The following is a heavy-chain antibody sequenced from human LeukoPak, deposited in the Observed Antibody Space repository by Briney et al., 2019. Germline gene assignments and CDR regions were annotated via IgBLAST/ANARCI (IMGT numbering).Heavy chain of an antibody. CDR3: ARGYGDKASNLYYYYGMDV. Sequence: GGSLRLSCAASGFTFSSYAMHWVRQAPGKGLEWVAVISYDGSNKYYADSVKGRFTISRDNSKNTLYLQVNSLRAEDTAVYYCARGYGDKASNLYYYYGMDVWGQGTTVTVSS. J-gene: IGHJ6*02. D-gene: IGHD4-17*01. CDR1: GFTFSSYA. CDR2: ISYDGSNK. V-gene: IGHV3-30-3*01.